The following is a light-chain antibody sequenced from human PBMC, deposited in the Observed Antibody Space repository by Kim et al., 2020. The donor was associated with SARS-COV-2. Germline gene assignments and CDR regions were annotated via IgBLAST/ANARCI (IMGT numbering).Light chain of an antibody. CDR3: QQYNDWPLT. J-gene: IGKJ4*01. V-gene: IGKV3-15*01. Sequence: VFPGERATLSCRTSQTISRDVAWYQQKPGQAPRLLIYGVSTRATGIPATFTGSGSGTEFTLTISSLQSEDFAVYYCQQYNDWPLTFGGGTKVDIK. CDR2: GVS. CDR1: QTISRD.